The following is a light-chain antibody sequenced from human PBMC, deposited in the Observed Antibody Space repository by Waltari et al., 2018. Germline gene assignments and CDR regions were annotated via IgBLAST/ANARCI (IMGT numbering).Light chain of an antibody. Sequence: SYELTQPPSVSVSPGQTASITCSGDKLGDKYACWYQQKPGQPPVLAIYQNSKRPAGIPGRFSGSNSGNTATLTISGTQAMDEADYYWQAWDSRVCGGGTKLTVL. CDR2: QNS. CDR3: QAWDSRV. V-gene: IGLV3-1*01. J-gene: IGLJ2*01. CDR1: KLGDKY.